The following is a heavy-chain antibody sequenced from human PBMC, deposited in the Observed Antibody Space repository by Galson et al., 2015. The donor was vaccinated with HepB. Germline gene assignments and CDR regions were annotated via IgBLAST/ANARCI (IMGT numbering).Heavy chain of an antibody. V-gene: IGHV3-23*01. J-gene: IGHJ5*02. D-gene: IGHD2-2*01. CDR1: GFTFSSYA. Sequence: SLRLSCAASGFTFSSYAMSWVRQAPGKGLEWVSAISGSGGSTYYADSVKGRFTISRDNSKNTLYLQMNSLRAEDTAVYYCARGPSCSSTSCPNNWFDPWGQGTLVTVSS. CDR2: ISGSGGST. CDR3: ARGPSCSSTSCPNNWFDP.